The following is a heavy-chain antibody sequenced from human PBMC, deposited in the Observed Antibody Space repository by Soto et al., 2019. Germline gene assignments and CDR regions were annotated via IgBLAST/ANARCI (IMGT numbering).Heavy chain of an antibody. D-gene: IGHD3-16*01. CDR1: GFTFSSYS. Sequence: EVQLVESGGGLVKPGGSLRLSCAASGFTFSSYSMNWVRQAPGKGLEWVSSISSSSSYIYYADSVKGRFNISRDNAKNSLYLQMNSLRAEDPAVYYCASDWGYYDYYGMDVWGQGTTVTVSS. J-gene: IGHJ6*02. CDR2: ISSSSSYI. V-gene: IGHV3-21*01. CDR3: ASDWGYYDYYGMDV.